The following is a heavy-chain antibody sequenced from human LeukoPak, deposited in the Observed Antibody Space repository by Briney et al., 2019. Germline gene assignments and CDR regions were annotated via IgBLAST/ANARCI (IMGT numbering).Heavy chain of an antibody. CDR1: GGSITSYF. J-gene: IGHJ5*02. D-gene: IGHD3/OR15-3a*01. V-gene: IGHV4-59*08. CDR2: FHSSGDT. CDR3: ARPAGPYRVGPYDL. Sequence: SETLSLTCTVSGGSITSYFWNWVRQPPGKGLEWIGYFHSSGDTNYNPSLKSRVTMSLDTSKNQFSLELRSVAAADTAVYYCARPAGPYRVGPYDLWGQGLLVTVSS.